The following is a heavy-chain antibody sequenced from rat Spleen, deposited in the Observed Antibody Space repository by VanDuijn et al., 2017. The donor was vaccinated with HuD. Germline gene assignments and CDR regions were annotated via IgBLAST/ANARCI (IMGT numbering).Heavy chain of an antibody. CDR1: GFTFSNFD. CDR2: ISPSGVT. CDR3: VRQDTSGYSNWFAY. J-gene: IGHJ3*01. Sequence: EVQLVESGGGLVQPGRSLKLSCAASGFTFSNFDMAWVRQAPTKGLEWGASISPSGVTYYRDSVKGRFTVSRENAKSTLYFLMDSLRSEDTATYYCVRQDTSGYSNWFAYWGQGTLVTVSS. D-gene: IGHD4-3*01. V-gene: IGHV5-25*01.